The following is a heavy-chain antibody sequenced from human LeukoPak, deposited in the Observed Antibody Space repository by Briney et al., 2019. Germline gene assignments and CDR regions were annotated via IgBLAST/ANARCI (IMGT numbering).Heavy chain of an antibody. Sequence: ASVKVSCKASGYTFTGYYMHWVRQAPGQGLEWMGWINPNSGGTNYAQKFQGRVTMTRDTSISTAYMELSRLRSDDTAVYYCATSILYSSGWYNGDNNWFDPWGQGTLVSVSS. CDR2: INPNSGGT. V-gene: IGHV1-2*02. J-gene: IGHJ5*02. CDR3: ATSILYSSGWYNGDNNWFDP. CDR1: GYTFTGYY. D-gene: IGHD6-19*01.